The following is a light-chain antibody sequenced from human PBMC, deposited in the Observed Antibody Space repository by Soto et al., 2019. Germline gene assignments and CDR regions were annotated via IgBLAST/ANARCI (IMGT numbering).Light chain of an antibody. CDR3: LQEGSSGYT. J-gene: IGKJ2*01. V-gene: IGKV3-20*01. CDR2: GAS. Sequence: EIVLTQSPGTLSLSPGERATLSCRASQSVSSSYLAWYQQKPGQAPRLLIYGASSRATGIPDRFSGSGSGTDFTLTVSRLEPEDLAVCCCLQEGSSGYTFGQGTKLEMK. CDR1: QSVSSSY.